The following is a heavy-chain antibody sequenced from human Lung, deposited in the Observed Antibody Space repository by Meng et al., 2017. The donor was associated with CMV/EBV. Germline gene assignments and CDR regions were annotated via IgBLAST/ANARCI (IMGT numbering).Heavy chain of an antibody. Sequence: QAQLREAGPALVKPSETLSLTRAVSGDSITNHNWWSWVRQPPGKGLEWIGEIPHRGSSAYNPSLKSRVSMSIDKSKNQFSLKLTSVTAADTAVYHCLRRSGGSVWGQGTLVTVSS. CDR3: LRRSGGSV. V-gene: IGHV4-4*02. J-gene: IGHJ1*01. D-gene: IGHD3-10*01. CDR1: GDSITNHNW. CDR2: IPHRGSS.